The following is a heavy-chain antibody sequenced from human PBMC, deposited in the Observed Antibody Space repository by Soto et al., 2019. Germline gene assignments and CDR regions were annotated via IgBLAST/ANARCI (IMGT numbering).Heavy chain of an antibody. CDR2: ISAYNGNT. Sequence: QVQLVQSGAEVKKPGASVKVSCKASGYTFTSYGISWVRQAPGQGLEWMGWISAYNGNTNYAQKLQGRVTMTTDTSTSTAYMELRSLRSDETAVYYCASTVGDCTLHLVRPCYNWFDPWGQGTLVTVSS. D-gene: IGHD2-21*01. CDR1: GYTFTSYG. CDR3: ASTVGDCTLHLVRPCYNWFDP. J-gene: IGHJ5*02. V-gene: IGHV1-18*01.